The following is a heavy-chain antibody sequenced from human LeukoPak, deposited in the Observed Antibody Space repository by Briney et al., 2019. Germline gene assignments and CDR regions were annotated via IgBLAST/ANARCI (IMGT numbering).Heavy chain of an antibody. CDR2: FDGNGPNT. CDR3: AKPRTTGLGWAQFDY. Sequence: GGSLRLSCAASGFTFSSLAMTWVRQAPGKGLEWASGFDGNGPNTYYADSVKGRWTISRDNSRNTLYLEMNSLRPEDTAIYYCAKPRTTGLGWAQFDYWGQGSLVTVSS. D-gene: IGHD2-8*02. CDR1: GFTFSSLA. J-gene: IGHJ4*02. V-gene: IGHV3-23*01.